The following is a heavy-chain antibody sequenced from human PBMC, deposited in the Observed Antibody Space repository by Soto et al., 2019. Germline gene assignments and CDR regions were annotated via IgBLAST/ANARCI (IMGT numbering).Heavy chain of an antibody. J-gene: IGHJ4*02. CDR2: IYYSGST. D-gene: IGHD6-19*01. CDR1: GGSISSSSYY. CDR3: ARLGSGWYY. V-gene: IGHV4-39*01. Sequence: QLQLQESGPGLVKPSETLSLTCTVSGGSISSSSYYWGWIRQPPGKGLEWIGSIYYSGSTYYNPSLKGRVTISVDTSKNQFSLKLSCVTAADTAVYYCARLGSGWYYWGQGTLVTVSS.